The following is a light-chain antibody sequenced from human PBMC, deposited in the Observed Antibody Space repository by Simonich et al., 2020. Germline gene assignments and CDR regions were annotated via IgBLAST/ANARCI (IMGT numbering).Light chain of an antibody. CDR3: QQYGSSPT. Sequence: DIQMTQCPSSLSASVGDRVTITCRASQGISNSLAWYQQKPGKAPKLLLYAASRLESGVPSRFSGSGSGTDYTLTISSLQPEDFAVYYCQQYGSSPTFGQGTKVEIK. CDR1: QGISNS. CDR2: AAS. J-gene: IGKJ1*01. V-gene: IGKV1-NL1*01.